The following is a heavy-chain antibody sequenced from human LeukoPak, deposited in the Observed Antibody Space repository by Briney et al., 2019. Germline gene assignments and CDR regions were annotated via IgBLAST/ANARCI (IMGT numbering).Heavy chain of an antibody. Sequence: SVTVSCKASGGTFSSYAISWVRQAPGQGLEWMGRIIPIFGIANYAQKFQGRVTITADKSTSTAYMELSSLRSEDTAVYYCAAIDLDGYKTEVYDYWGQGTLVTVS. V-gene: IGHV1-69*04. CDR3: AAIDLDGYKTEVYDY. J-gene: IGHJ4*02. CDR1: GGTFSSYA. D-gene: IGHD5-24*01. CDR2: IIPIFGIA.